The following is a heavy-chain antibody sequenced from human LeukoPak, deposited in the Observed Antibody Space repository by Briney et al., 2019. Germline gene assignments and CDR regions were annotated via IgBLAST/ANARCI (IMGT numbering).Heavy chain of an antibody. J-gene: IGHJ4*02. CDR2: IYTSGST. CDR1: GGSISSYY. D-gene: IGHD3-9*01. CDR3: ARDGSANYDILTGYSDY. Sequence: SETLSLTCTVSGGSISSYYWSWIRQPAGKGLEWIGRIYTSGSTNYNPSLKSRVTMSVDTSKNQFSLKLSSVTAADTAVYYCARDGSANYDILTGYSDYWGQGTLVTVSS. V-gene: IGHV4-4*07.